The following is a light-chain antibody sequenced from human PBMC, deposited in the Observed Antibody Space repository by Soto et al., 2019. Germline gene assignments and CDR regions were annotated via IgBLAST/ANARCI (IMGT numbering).Light chain of an antibody. CDR1: QSVSSN. V-gene: IGKV3-15*01. J-gene: IGKJ2*01. CDR3: QQHRDLYT. CDR2: GAS. Sequence: EIVMTQSPATLSVSPGERATLSCRASQSVSSNLAWYQQKPGQAPRLLIYGASTRATGIPARFSGSGSGTEFTLTISSLQSEDFTVYYCQQHRDLYTFGQGTKLEIK.